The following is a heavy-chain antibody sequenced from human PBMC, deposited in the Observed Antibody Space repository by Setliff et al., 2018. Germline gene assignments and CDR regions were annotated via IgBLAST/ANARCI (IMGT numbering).Heavy chain of an antibody. V-gene: IGHV4-34*01. Sequence: SETLSLTCVVDGMSFSEHYWAWIRQSPGKGLEWIGEISHTGSTNYNPSLKSRVTISINTSKKQFSLMMNSVTAADTAVYYCAGDRGSNNSPEDFDYWGLGTLVTVSS. CDR1: GMSFSEHY. J-gene: IGHJ4*02. CDR3: AGDRGSNNSPEDFDY. CDR2: ISHTGST. D-gene: IGHD1-1*01.